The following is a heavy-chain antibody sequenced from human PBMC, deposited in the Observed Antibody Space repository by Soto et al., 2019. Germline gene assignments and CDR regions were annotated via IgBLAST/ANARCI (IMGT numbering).Heavy chain of an antibody. CDR3: ARGGYASSYRFDY. V-gene: IGHV1-69*06. Sequence: QVQLVQSGAEVKKPGSSVKVSCKASGGTFGSYTLNWVRQAPGQGLEWLGGIMPFIDTSTYAKMLQGRVTITADKTTSTVYMELSSLKSDDTAVYYCARGGYASSYRFDYWGQGTLVTVSS. D-gene: IGHD2-2*01. J-gene: IGHJ4*02. CDR1: GGTFGSYT. CDR2: IMPFIDTS.